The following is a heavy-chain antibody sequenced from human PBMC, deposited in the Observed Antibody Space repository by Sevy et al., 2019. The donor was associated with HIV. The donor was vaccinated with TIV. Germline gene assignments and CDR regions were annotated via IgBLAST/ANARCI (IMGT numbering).Heavy chain of an antibody. V-gene: IGHV1-8*01. Sequence: ASVKVSCTASGYTFTSYDINWVRQASGQGLEWMGWMNPNTGNTGYAQKFQGRVTMTRNTSISTAYMELSSLRSEDTAVYYCARHRDYYDSSGYGTFDPWGQGTLVTVSS. CDR1: GYTFTSYD. CDR3: ARHRDYYDSSGYGTFDP. D-gene: IGHD3-22*01. J-gene: IGHJ5*02. CDR2: MNPNTGNT.